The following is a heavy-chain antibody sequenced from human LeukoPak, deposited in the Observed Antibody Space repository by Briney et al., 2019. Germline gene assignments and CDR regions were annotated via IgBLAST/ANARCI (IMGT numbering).Heavy chain of an antibody. V-gene: IGHV1-18*01. CDR2: ISAYNGNT. CDR1: GYTFTSYG. CDR3: ARGSSGYHSAFDI. D-gene: IGHD3-22*01. Sequence: GASAKVSCKASGYTFTSYGISWVRQAPGQGLEWMGWISAYNGNTNYAQKLQGRVTMTTDTSTSTVYMELSSLRSEDTAVYYCARGSSGYHSAFDIWGQGTMVTVSS. J-gene: IGHJ3*02.